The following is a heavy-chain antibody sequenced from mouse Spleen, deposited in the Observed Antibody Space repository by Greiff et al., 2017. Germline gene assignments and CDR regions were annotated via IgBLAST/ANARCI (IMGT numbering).Heavy chain of an antibody. CDR2: IDPETGGT. CDR1: GYTFTDYE. Sequence: QVQLKQSGAELVRPGASVTLSCKASGYTFTDYEMHWVKQTPVHGLEWIGAIDPETGGTAYNQKFKGKAILTADKSSSTAYMELRSLTSEDSAVYYCTRYSHDGYYDFDYWGQGTTLTVSS. J-gene: IGHJ2*01. D-gene: IGHD2-3*01. V-gene: IGHV1-15*01. CDR3: TRYSHDGYYDFDY.